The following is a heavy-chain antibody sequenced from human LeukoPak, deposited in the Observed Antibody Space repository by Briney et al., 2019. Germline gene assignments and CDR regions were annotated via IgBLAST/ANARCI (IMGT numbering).Heavy chain of an antibody. CDR2: IRSDGSSK. V-gene: IGHV3-33*06. CDR1: GFTFSSFG. J-gene: IGHJ4*02. CDR3: AKWSGDYPSYYLDY. Sequence: GRSLRLSCAASGFTFSSFGLHWVRQVPGKGLEWVALIRSDGSSKNYADSVKGRFTISRDTSKNTVHLQMYNLRAEDTAVYYCAKWSGDYPSYYLDYWGQGTLVTVSS. D-gene: IGHD4-17*01.